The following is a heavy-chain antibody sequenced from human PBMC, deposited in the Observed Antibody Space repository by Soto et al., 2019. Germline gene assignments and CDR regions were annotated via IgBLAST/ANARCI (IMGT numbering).Heavy chain of an antibody. D-gene: IGHD3-16*01. CDR3: AGVVWFRGMDV. V-gene: IGHV6-1*01. Sequence: SQTLSLTRXLSGDIGSRRSDAWNWGSQTPSRGVEWVGRKYSRSKWFNEYTVSMESRITINQDTSKNQCSLHIYSVTPGDTAVYYGAGVVWFRGMDVWGKGTPVTSPQ. CDR1: GDIGSRRSDA. J-gene: IGHJ6*04. CDR2: KYSRSKWFN.